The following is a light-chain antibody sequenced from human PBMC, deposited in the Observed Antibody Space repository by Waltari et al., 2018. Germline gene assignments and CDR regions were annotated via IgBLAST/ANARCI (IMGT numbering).Light chain of an antibody. Sequence: DIQMTQSPSTLSASVGDRVSITCRASQSISSWLAWYQQKPGKAPKLLIYDASSLESGVPSRFSGSGSGTEFTLTISSLHPDDFATYYCQQYNSYSKFGQGTKVEIK. V-gene: IGKV1-5*01. CDR3: QQYNSYSK. CDR1: QSISSW. J-gene: IGKJ1*01. CDR2: DAS.